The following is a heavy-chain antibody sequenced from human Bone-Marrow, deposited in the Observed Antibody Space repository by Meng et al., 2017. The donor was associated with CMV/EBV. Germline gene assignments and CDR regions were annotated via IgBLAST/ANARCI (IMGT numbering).Heavy chain of an antibody. CDR3: ARAVGATTRWYFDL. Sequence: ASGFTFSSYAMSWVRQAPGKGLEWVSAISGSGGSTYYADFVKGRFTISRDNSKNTLYLQMNSLRAEDTAVYYCARAVGATTRWYFDLWGRGTLVTVSS. D-gene: IGHD1-26*01. V-gene: IGHV3-23*01. CDR1: GFTFSSYA. J-gene: IGHJ2*01. CDR2: ISGSGGST.